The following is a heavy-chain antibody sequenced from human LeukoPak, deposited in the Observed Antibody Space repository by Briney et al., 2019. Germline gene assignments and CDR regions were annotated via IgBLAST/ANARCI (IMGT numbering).Heavy chain of an antibody. V-gene: IGHV3-23*01. J-gene: IGHJ4*02. CDR3: AKGHYYDSSGYSHFDY. Sequence: GGSLRLSCAASGFTFSTYAMSWVRQAPGKGLEWVSAISGSGGSTYYADSVKGRFTISRDNSKNTLYLQMNSLRAEDMAVYYCAKGHYYDSSGYSHFDYWGQGTLVTVSS. CDR1: GFTFSTYA. D-gene: IGHD3-22*01. CDR2: ISGSGGST.